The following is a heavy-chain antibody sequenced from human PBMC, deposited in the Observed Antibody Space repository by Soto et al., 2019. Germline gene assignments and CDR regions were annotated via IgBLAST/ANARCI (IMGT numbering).Heavy chain of an antibody. Sequence: SETLSLTCTVSGGSISSSSYYWGWIRQPPGKGLEWIGSIYYSGSAYYNPSLKSRVTISVDTSKNLFSLKLSSVTAADTAVYYCARHYNWFDPWGQGTLVTVSS. J-gene: IGHJ5*02. V-gene: IGHV4-39*01. CDR3: ARHYNWFDP. CDR2: IYYSGSA. CDR1: GGSISSSSYY.